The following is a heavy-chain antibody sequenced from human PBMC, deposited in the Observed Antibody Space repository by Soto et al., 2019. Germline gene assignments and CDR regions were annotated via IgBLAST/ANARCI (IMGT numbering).Heavy chain of an antibody. CDR2: ISGSGGST. CDR1: GVTFSSYA. D-gene: IGHD2-2*01. V-gene: IGHV3-23*01. J-gene: IGHJ4*02. CDR3: AKLYQLLSDAGFDY. Sequence: PGGSLRLSCAASGVTFSSYAMSWVRQATGKGLEWVSAISGSGGSTYYADSVKGRFTISRDNSKNTLYLQMNSLRAEDTAVYYCAKLYQLLSDAGFDYWGQGTLVTVSS.